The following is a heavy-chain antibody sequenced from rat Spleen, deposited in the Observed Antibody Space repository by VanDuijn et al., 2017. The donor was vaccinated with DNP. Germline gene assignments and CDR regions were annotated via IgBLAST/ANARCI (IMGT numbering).Heavy chain of an antibody. J-gene: IGHJ1*01. Sequence: QVQLKESGPGLVQPSQTLSLTCTVAGFSLTSYSVSWVRQPSGKGPEWMGRMWYDGDTAYNSDLKSRLSISRDTSKRQVFLKMNSLQPEDTGTYYCARHKNWYFDFWGPGTMVTVSS. CDR3: ARHKNWYFDF. V-gene: IGHV2-34*01. CDR2: MWYDGDT. CDR1: GFSLTSYS.